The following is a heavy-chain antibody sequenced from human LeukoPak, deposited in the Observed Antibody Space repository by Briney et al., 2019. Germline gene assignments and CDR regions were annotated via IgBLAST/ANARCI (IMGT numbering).Heavy chain of an antibody. V-gene: IGHV3-9*01. CDR3: AKDTYYDFH. CDR1: GFTFDDYA. Sequence: PGGSLRLSCAASGFTFDDYAMHWVRQAPGKGLEWVSGISWNSGSIGYADSVKGRFTISRDNAKYSLYLQMNSLRAEDTALYYCAKDTYYDFHWGQGTLVTVSS. J-gene: IGHJ4*02. CDR2: ISWNSGSI. D-gene: IGHD3-3*01.